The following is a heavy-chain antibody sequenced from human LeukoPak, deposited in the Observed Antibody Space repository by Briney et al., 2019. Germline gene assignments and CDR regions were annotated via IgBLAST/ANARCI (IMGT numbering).Heavy chain of an antibody. CDR1: GFTVSNNY. D-gene: IGHD6-19*01. CDR2: IYSDGGT. J-gene: IGHJ4*02. Sequence: GGSLRLSCAASGFTVSNNYMSWVRQAPGKGLEWVSVIYSDGGTFYSDSVKGRFTISRGYFKNTLYLQMNSLRADDTAVYYCVRDSSGPAFWGQGTLVTVSS. V-gene: IGHV3-53*01. CDR3: VRDSSGPAF.